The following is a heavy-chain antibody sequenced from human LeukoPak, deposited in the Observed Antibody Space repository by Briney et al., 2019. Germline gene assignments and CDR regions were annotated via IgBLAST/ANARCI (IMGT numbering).Heavy chain of an antibody. CDR2: TYYRSKWYV. Sequence: SQTLSLTCDISGDSVSSINGAWNWVRQSPSRGLEWLGRTYYRSKWYVDYAGSVTGRTTISQDTLKNQFSLQIDSVTPEDTAVYYCARDLGNTGWYTFDYWGQGTLVTVSS. CDR1: GDSVSSINGA. V-gene: IGHV6-1*01. J-gene: IGHJ4*02. CDR3: ARDLGNTGWYTFDY. D-gene: IGHD2-15*01.